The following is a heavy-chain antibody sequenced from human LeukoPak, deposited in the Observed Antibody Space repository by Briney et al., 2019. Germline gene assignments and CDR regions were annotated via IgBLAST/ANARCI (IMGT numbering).Heavy chain of an antibody. D-gene: IGHD3-22*01. V-gene: IGHV3-11*04. CDR2: ISGSDNTI. Sequence: GGSLRLSCAASGFTFSDYYMTWIRQAPGKGLEWVSYISGSDNTIYYADSVKGRFTISRDNAKNSLYLQMNSLRAEDTAVYYCARDYDSSGYYFLGYAFDIWGQGTMVTVSS. J-gene: IGHJ3*02. CDR3: ARDYDSSGYYFLGYAFDI. CDR1: GFTFSDYY.